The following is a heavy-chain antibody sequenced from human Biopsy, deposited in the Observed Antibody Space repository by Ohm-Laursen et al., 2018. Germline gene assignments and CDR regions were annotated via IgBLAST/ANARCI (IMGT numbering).Heavy chain of an antibody. CDR3: ARDPLNGHKHFDY. D-gene: IGHD2-8*01. CDR1: SYTFTDYN. J-gene: IGHJ4*02. V-gene: IGHV1-2*02. CDR2: INCKTGAT. Sequence: ASVKVSCNASSYTFTDYNIRWMRQAPGQGLEWPGYINCKTGATNYAQKFQGTVTMTRDTSISTAYLALGSLRSADTAIYYCARDPLNGHKHFDYWGQGSLVTVSS.